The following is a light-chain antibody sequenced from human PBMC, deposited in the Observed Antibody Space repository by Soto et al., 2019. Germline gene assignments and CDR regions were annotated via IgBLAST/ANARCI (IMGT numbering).Light chain of an antibody. CDR2: WAS. CDR3: QQYYGIPYT. Sequence: DIVMTQSPDSLAVSLGERATINCKSSQSVLYTSDNKNYLAWYQQKLGQPPKLLIYWASTRESGVPDRFSGSGSGTDFTLTISSLQAEDVAVYFCQQYYGIPYTFGQGTKLEIK. J-gene: IGKJ2*01. V-gene: IGKV4-1*01. CDR1: QSVLYTSDNKNY.